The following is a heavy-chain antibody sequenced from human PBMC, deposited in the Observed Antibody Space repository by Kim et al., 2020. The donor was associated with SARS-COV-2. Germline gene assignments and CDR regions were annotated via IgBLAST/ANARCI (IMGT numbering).Heavy chain of an antibody. V-gene: IGHV5-51*01. D-gene: IGHD6-19*01. Sequence: SPSFQGQVTISADKSISTAYLQWSSLKASDTAMYYCARHRAVAGTRAPDYWGQGTLVTVSS. CDR3: ARHRAVAGTRAPDY. J-gene: IGHJ4*02.